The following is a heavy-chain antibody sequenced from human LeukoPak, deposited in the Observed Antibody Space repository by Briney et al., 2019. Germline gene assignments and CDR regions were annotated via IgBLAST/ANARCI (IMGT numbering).Heavy chain of an antibody. Sequence: GASVKVSCKASGYSFTSHYIHWVRHAPGHGLECMGITNPSGGSTNYVQQFQGRVTMTRDTSTSTVYMELSRLRSEDTAVYYCARVSKVTDIWFEPWGQGTLVTVSS. J-gene: IGHJ5*02. D-gene: IGHD4-17*01. CDR1: GYSFTSHY. CDR2: TNPSGGST. CDR3: ARVSKVTDIWFEP. V-gene: IGHV1-46*01.